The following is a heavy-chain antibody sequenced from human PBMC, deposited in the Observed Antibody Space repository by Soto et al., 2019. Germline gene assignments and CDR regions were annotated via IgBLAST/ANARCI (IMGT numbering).Heavy chain of an antibody. Sequence: GASVKVSCKASGYTFTSYYMHWVRQAPGQGLEWMGIINPSGGSTSYAQKFQGRVTMTRDTSTSTVYMELSSLRSEDTAVYYCARDLYYYDSSGYLMGVWGQGTTVTVSS. CDR1: GYTFTSYY. J-gene: IGHJ6*02. CDR3: ARDLYYYDSSGYLMGV. CDR2: INPSGGST. D-gene: IGHD3-22*01. V-gene: IGHV1-46*01.